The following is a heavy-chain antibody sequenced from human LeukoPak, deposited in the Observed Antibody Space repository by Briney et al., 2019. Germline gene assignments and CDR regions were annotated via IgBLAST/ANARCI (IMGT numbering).Heavy chain of an antibody. J-gene: IGHJ4*02. CDR1: GGSISSSNW. CDR2: IYHSGST. D-gene: IGHD6-19*01. V-gene: IGHV4-4*02. Sequence: SETLSLTCAVSGGSISSSNWWSWVRQPPGKGLEWIGEIYHSGSTNYNPSLKSRVTISVDTSKNQFSLKLSSVTAADTAVYYCARSYSSAPDYWGQGTLVTVSS. CDR3: ARSYSSAPDY.